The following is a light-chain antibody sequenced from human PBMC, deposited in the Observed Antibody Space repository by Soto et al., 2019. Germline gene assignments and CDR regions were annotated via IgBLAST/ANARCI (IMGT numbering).Light chain of an antibody. V-gene: IGKV3-20*01. CDR1: ETIGRAY. J-gene: IGKJ2*01. CDR2: GAS. CDR3: HQYGTPPFP. Sequence: IVLTQSPGTVSLSPGERATLSCRASETIGRAYFAWYQQKPGQTPRLLLYGASNRAAGIPDRFSGSGSGTDFTLTISRLEPEDSAVYYCHQYGTPPFPFGQGTKLEIK.